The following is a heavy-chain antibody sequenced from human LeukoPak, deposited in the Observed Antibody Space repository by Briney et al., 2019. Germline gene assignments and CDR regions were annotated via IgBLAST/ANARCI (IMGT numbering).Heavy chain of an antibody. CDR1: GYTFTGYY. J-gene: IGHJ6*03. CDR3: ARAHSSSSAGYYYMDV. V-gene: IGHV1-2*02. D-gene: IGHD6-6*01. CDR2: INPNSGGT. Sequence: GASVKVSCKASGYTFTGYYMHWVRQAPGQGLEWMGWINPNSGGTNYAQKFQGRVTMTRDTSISTAYMELSRLRSDDTAVYYCARAHSSSSAGYYYMDVWGKGTTVTVSS.